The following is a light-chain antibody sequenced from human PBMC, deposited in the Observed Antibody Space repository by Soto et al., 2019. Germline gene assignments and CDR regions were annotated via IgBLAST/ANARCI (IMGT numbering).Light chain of an antibody. CDR2: DVS. J-gene: IGLJ1*01. V-gene: IGLV2-14*01. Sequence: QSGLTQPAAVCESLGQWITSSCPGPSSDVGGYNYVSWYQQHPGKAPKLMIYDVSNRPSGVSNRFSGSKSGNTASLTISGLQAEDEADYYCSSYTSSSTPYVFGTGTKVTVL. CDR1: SSDVGGYNY. CDR3: SSYTSSSTPYV.